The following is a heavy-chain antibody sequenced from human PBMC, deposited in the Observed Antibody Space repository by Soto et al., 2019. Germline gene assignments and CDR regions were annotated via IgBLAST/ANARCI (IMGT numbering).Heavy chain of an antibody. CDR2: VHSDGTTT. V-gene: IGHV3-74*01. J-gene: IGHJ3*01. Sequence: EVQLVESGGGLVQPGESLRLSCAASGFTFDYYWMHWVRQAPGKGLVWVSRVHSDGTTTTYADSVKGRFTISRDNARNTVSLQRRSVRAEDTAIYYCARGDRGGFYLWGHGTVVTVSS. D-gene: IGHD3-10*01. CDR3: ARGDRGGFYL. CDR1: GFTFDYYW.